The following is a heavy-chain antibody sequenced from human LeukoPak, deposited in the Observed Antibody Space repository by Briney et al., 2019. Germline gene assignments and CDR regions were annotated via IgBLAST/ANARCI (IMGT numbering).Heavy chain of an antibody. CDR1: GASISSGDYY. CDR3: ARGHSSCCPDY. J-gene: IGHJ4*02. D-gene: IGHD6-13*01. Sequence: PSETLSLTCTVSGASISSGDYYWSWIRQPPGKGLEWIGYIYYSGSTYYNPSLKSRVTISVDTSKNQFSLKLSSVTAADTAVYYCARGHSSCCPDYWGQGTLVTVSS. V-gene: IGHV4-30-4*08. CDR2: IYYSGST.